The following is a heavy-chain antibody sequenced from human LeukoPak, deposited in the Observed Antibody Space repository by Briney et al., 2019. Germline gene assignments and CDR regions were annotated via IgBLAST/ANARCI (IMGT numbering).Heavy chain of an antibody. CDR1: GFTFDDYA. D-gene: IGHD2-15*01. CDR2: ISGDDGNT. Sequence: GGSLRLSCAASGFTFDDYAIHWVRQAPGKGLEWVSLISGDDGNTYYADSVKGRFALSRDNSKNSLYLQMNSLRSEDTAFYYCAKDKALGYCSAGSCLYLDYWGQGTLVTVSS. V-gene: IGHV3-43*02. J-gene: IGHJ4*02. CDR3: AKDKALGYCSAGSCLYLDY.